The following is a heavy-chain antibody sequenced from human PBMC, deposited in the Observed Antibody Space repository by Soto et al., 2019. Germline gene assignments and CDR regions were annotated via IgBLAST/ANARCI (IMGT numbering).Heavy chain of an antibody. CDR2: ISYDGSNK. CDR3: ARNYYDSSGYYYGGAFDI. D-gene: IGHD3-22*01. Sequence: GGSLRLSCAASGFTFSSYGMHWVRQAPGKGLEWVAVISYDGSNKYYADSVKGRFTISRDNSKNTLYLQMNSLRAEDTAVYYCARNYYDSSGYYYGGAFDIWGQGTMVTVSS. CDR1: GFTFSSYG. V-gene: IGHV3-30*03. J-gene: IGHJ3*02.